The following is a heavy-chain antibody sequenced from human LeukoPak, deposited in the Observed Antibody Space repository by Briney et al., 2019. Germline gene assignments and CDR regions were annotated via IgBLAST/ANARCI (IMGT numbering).Heavy chain of an antibody. CDR2: IYYSGST. Sequence: KPSETLSLTCTVSGGSISSSSYYWGWIRQPPGKGLEWIGSIYYSGSTYYNPSLKSRVTISVDTSKNQFSLRLTSVTAADTALYYCASHYYASSGSLFDSWGRGSLVTVSS. CDR1: GGSISSSSYY. CDR3: ASHYYASSGSLFDS. D-gene: IGHD3-22*01. J-gene: IGHJ4*02. V-gene: IGHV4-39*01.